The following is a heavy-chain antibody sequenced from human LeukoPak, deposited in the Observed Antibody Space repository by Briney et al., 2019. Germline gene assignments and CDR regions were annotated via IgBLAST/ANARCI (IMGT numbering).Heavy chain of an antibody. V-gene: IGHV3-43D*03. CDR1: GFTFDDYA. D-gene: IGHD6-19*01. CDR3: AKDSGGSGWYGY. CDR2: ISWDGGST. Sequence: GGSLRLSCAASGFTFDDYAMHWVRQAPGKGLEWVSLISWDGGSTSYADSVKGRFTISRDNSKNSLYLQMNSLRAEDTALYYCAKDSGGSGWYGYWGQGTLVTVSS. J-gene: IGHJ4*02.